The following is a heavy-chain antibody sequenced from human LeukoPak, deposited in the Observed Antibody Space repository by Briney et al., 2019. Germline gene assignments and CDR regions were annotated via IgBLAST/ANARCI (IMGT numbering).Heavy chain of an antibody. J-gene: IGHJ4*02. CDR1: GGSISSSIYY. D-gene: IGHD7-27*01. Sequence: SETLSLTCTVSGGSISSSIYYWGWIRQPPGKGLEWIGSIYYSGSTYYNPSLKSRVTISVDTSKNQVSLKLSSVTAADTAVYYCAGDRMALGDYWGQGTLVTVSS. V-gene: IGHV4-39*02. CDR3: AGDRMALGDY. CDR2: IYYSGST.